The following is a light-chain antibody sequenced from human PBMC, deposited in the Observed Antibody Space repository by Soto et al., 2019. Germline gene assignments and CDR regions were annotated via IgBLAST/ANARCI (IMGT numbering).Light chain of an antibody. CDR1: QSVTSY. CDR2: DAS. V-gene: IGKV3-20*01. CDR3: QQSGSSPWT. Sequence: EIVLTQSPATLSLSPGERATLSFRASQSVTSYLAWYQQKPGQAPRLLIYDASSRATGIPARFSGSGSGTDFTLTISKLEPEDFAVYYCQQSGSSPWTFGQGTKVDI. J-gene: IGKJ1*01.